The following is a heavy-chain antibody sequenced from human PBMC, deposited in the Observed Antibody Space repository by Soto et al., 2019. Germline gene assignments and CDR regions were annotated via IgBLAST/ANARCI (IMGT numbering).Heavy chain of an antibody. D-gene: IGHD6-19*01. Sequence: GGSLRLSCAASGLTFNNYAMTWVRQAPGKGLEWVSGISGSGRSTYYADSVKGLFTISRDNSKNTLYLQMNSLRDEDTALYYCAKGRDEYSSAWFVDWGQGTLVTVSS. V-gene: IGHV3-23*01. CDR3: AKGRDEYSSAWFVD. J-gene: IGHJ5*02. CDR1: GLTFNNYA. CDR2: ISGSGRST.